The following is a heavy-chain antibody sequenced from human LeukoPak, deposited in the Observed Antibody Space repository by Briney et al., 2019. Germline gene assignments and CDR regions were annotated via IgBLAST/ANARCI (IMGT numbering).Heavy chain of an antibody. D-gene: IGHD3-10*01. V-gene: IGHV3-23*01. CDR1: GFTFDDYA. CDR2: ISGSGGST. CDR3: AKDPRPDYYGSGYYFDY. Sequence: GRSLRLSCAASGFTFDDYAMHWVRQAPGKGLEWVSAISGSGGSTYYADSVKGRFTISRDNSKNTLYLQMNSLRAEDTAVYYCAKDPRPDYYGSGYYFDYWGQGTLVTVSS. J-gene: IGHJ4*02.